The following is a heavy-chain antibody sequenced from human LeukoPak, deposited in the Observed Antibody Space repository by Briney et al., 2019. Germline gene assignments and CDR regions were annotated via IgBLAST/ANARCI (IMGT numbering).Heavy chain of an antibody. CDR1: GFTFSSYG. V-gene: IGHV3-30*19. CDR2: ISYDGSNK. D-gene: IGHD5-24*01. Sequence: AGGSLRLSCAASGFTFSSYGMHWVRQAPGKGLEWVAVISYDGSNKYYADSVKGRFTISRDNSKNTLYLQMNSLRAEDTAVYYCAWIEGEMATMIDYWGQGTLVTVSS. J-gene: IGHJ4*02. CDR3: AWIEGEMATMIDY.